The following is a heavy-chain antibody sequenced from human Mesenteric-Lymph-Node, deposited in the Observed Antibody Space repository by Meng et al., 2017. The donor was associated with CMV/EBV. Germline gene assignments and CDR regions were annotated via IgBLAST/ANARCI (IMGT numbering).Heavy chain of an antibody. J-gene: IGHJ5*02. Sequence: ASVKVSCKASAYTFIAYYIHWVRQAPGQGLGWMGWINPNSGDTNYAQKFQGRVTMTRETSIRTAYMELSSLRSEDTAVYYCASYYCSSTSCLPWGQGTLVTVSS. CDR3: ASYYCSSTSCLP. CDR2: INPNSGDT. CDR1: AYTFIAYY. D-gene: IGHD2-2*01. V-gene: IGHV1-2*02.